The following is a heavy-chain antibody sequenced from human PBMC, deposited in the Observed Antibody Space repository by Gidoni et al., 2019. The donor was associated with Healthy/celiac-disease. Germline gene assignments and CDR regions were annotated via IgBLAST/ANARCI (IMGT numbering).Heavy chain of an antibody. CDR1: GGSISSYY. V-gene: IGHV4-59*01. CDR2: IYYSGST. D-gene: IGHD3-22*01. J-gene: IGHJ3*02. Sequence: QVQLQESGPGLVKPSETLSLTCTVSGGSISSYYWSWIRQPPGKGLEWIGYIYYSGSTNYNPSLKSRVTISVDTSKNQFSLKLSSVTAADTAVYYCARDVGPSYYYDSSGHDAFDIWGQGTMVTVSS. CDR3: ARDVGPSYYYDSSGHDAFDI.